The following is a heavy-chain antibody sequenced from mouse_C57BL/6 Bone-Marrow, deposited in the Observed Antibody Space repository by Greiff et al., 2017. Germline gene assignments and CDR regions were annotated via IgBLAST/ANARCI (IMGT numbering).Heavy chain of an antibody. CDR2: IDPETGAT. Sequence: EVKLQQSGAELVRPGASVKLSCTASGFNIQDDYMHWVKQRPEQGLEWIGWIDPETGATEYDSKFQGKATITADTSSNTAYRQRRSLTSEYTAVYCGRTVVATRGPWFAYWGQGTLVTVSA. J-gene: IGHJ3*01. D-gene: IGHD1-1*01. CDR3: RTVVATRGPWFAY. CDR1: GFNIQDDY. V-gene: IGHV14-4*01.